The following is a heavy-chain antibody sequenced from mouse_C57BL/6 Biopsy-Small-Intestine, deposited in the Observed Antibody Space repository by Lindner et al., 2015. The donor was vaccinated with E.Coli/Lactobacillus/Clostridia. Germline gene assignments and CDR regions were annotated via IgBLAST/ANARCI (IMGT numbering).Heavy chain of an antibody. Sequence: VQLQESGGGLVKPGGSLNLSCAASGFTFSDYGMHWVRQAPEKGLEWIAHISSVSNTIRYADTVKGRFTISRDNARNTLFLQMTSLRSEDTAMYYCARRERDGYYFDYWGQGTTLTVSS. CDR3: ARRERDGYYFDY. D-gene: IGHD2-3*01. CDR1: GFTFSDYG. J-gene: IGHJ2*01. V-gene: IGHV5-17*01. CDR2: ISSVSNTI.